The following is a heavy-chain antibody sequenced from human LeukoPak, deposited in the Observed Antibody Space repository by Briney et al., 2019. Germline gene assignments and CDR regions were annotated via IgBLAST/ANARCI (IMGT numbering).Heavy chain of an antibody. J-gene: IGHJ3*02. CDR2: IRYDGSNK. CDR3: AKGFEDHDFWSGSETDAFDI. CDR1: GFTFSSYG. V-gene: IGHV3-30*02. Sequence: GGSLRLSCAASGFTFSSYGMHWVRQAPGKGLEWVAFIRYDGSNKYYADSVKGRFTISRDNSKNTLYLQMNSLRAEDTAVYYCAKGFEDHDFWSGSETDAFDIWGQGTMVTVSS. D-gene: IGHD3-3*01.